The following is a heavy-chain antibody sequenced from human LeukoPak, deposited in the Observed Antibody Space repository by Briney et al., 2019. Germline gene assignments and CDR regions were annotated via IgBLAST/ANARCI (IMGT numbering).Heavy chain of an antibody. CDR3: AGDYGSGQLDY. Sequence: ASVKVSCKASGYIFRNFGIAWVRQAPGQGPEWMGWINPSNGDSNYVEKFQGRLNMTTTTSTSTAYMELRSLRSDDTAVYFCAGDYGSGQLDYWGQGTLVSVSS. CDR1: GYIFRNFG. V-gene: IGHV1-18*01. J-gene: IGHJ4*02. CDR2: INPSNGDS. D-gene: IGHD6-19*01.